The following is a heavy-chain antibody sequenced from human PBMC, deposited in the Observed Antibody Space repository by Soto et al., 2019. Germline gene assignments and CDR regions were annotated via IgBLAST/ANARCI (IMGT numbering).Heavy chain of an antibody. V-gene: IGHV4-59*01. CDR3: AHKSQWGWFDP. CDR2: IYYSGST. D-gene: IGHD2-8*01. Sequence: SSETLSLTCTVSGGSISSYYWSWIRQPPGKGLEWIGYIYYSGSTNYNPSLKSRVTISVDTSKNQVVLTMTNMDPADTATYYCAHKSQWGWFDPWGQGTLVTVSS. CDR1: GGSISSYY. J-gene: IGHJ5*02.